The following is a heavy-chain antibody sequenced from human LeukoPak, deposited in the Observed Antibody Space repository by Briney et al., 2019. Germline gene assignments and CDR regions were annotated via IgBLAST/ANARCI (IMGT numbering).Heavy chain of an antibody. CDR2: IRTKMEGETR. CDR1: GFTFGDYA. Sequence: GGSLRLSCTASGFTFGDYAMSWVRQAPGKGLEWVGRIRTKMEGETRDYAAPVKGRFTPSRDDSKTTLYLQMNGLKTEDTAVYYCTMSSGWSRGFDYWGQGTLVTVS. CDR3: TMSSGWSRGFDY. D-gene: IGHD6-19*01. J-gene: IGHJ4*02. V-gene: IGHV3-15*01.